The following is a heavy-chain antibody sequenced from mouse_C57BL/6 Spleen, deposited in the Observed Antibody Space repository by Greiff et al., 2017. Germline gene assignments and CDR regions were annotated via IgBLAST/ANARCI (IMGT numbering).Heavy chain of an antibody. J-gene: IGHJ4*01. CDR2: IDPSDSYT. Sequence: VQLQQPGAELVMPGASVKLSCKASGYTFTSYWMHWVKQRPGQGLEWIGEIDPSDSYTNYTPKFKGKSTLTVDKSSSTAYMQLSSLTSEDSAVYYCARVGSNYPYYAMDYWGQGTSVTVSS. CDR3: ARVGSNYPYYAMDY. V-gene: IGHV1-69*01. CDR1: GYTFTSYW. D-gene: IGHD2-5*01.